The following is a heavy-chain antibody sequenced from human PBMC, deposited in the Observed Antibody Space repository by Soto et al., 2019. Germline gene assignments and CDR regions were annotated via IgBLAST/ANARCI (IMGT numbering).Heavy chain of an antibody. V-gene: IGHV4-59*01. Sequence: SETLSLTCTVSGGSISSYYWSWIRQPPGKGLEWIGYIYYSGSTNYNPSLKSRVTISVDTSKNQFSLKLSSVTAADTAVYYCARDRGSAAFDIWGQGTMVTVSS. CDR1: GGSISSYY. D-gene: IGHD2-15*01. CDR2: IYYSGST. CDR3: ARDRGSAAFDI. J-gene: IGHJ3*02.